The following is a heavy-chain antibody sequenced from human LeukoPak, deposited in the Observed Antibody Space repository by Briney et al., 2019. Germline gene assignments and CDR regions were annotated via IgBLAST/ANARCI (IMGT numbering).Heavy chain of an antibody. J-gene: IGHJ4*02. D-gene: IGHD3-22*01. Sequence: SVKASCKASGYTFSSYGISWVRQATGKGLEWMGWISAYNGNTNYAQKLQGRVTMTTDTSTSTAYMELRSLRSDDTAVYYCARDRVYYDSSSYYYGLDYWGQGTLVTVSS. CDR2: ISAYNGNT. CDR3: ARDRVYYDSSSYYYGLDY. CDR1: GYTFSSYG. V-gene: IGHV1-18*01.